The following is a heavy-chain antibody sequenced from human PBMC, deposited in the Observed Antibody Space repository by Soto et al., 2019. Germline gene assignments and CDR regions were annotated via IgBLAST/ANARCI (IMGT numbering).Heavy chain of an antibody. Sequence: QVPLVQSGAEVKKPGASVKVSCKASGYTCTSYGISWVRQAPGQGLECMGWISAYNGNTNYAQKLQGRVTMTTDTSTSTAYMELRSLGSDDTAVYYCARSGCSGGSCYSYYFDYWGEGTLFTVSS. J-gene: IGHJ4*02. CDR3: ARSGCSGGSCYSYYFDY. D-gene: IGHD2-15*01. CDR2: ISAYNGNT. V-gene: IGHV1-18*01. CDR1: GYTCTSYG.